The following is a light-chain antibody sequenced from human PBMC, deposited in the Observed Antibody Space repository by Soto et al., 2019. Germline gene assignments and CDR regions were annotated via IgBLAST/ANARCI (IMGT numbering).Light chain of an antibody. CDR2: DTS. V-gene: IGKV1-33*01. J-gene: IGKJ4*01. CDR1: QDIDDY. CDR3: QQYHTLVT. Sequence: DIQMTQSPSSLSASLGDRVTITCQASQDIDDYLNWYQLKPGRAPKLLIYDTSHLHTGVPSRCSGAGSGTDFSFTISRLQPEDVATYYCQQYHTLVTFGGGTKVEIK.